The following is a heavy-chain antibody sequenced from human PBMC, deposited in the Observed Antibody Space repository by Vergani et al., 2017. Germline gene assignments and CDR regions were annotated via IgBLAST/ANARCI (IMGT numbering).Heavy chain of an antibody. J-gene: IGHJ5*02. D-gene: IGHD3-10*01. Sequence: QLQLQESGPGLVKPSETLSLTCTVSDGSISSSSYYWGWIRQPPGKGLEWIGSIYYSGSTYYNPSLKSRVTISVDTSKNQFSLKLSSVTAADTAVYYCAREGYGSGCPNWFDPWGQGTLVTVSS. V-gene: IGHV4-39*07. CDR3: AREGYGSGCPNWFDP. CDR2: IYYSGST. CDR1: DGSISSSSYY.